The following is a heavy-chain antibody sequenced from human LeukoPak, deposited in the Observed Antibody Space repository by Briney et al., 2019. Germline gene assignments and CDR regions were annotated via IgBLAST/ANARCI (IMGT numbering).Heavy chain of an antibody. CDR3: ARDPSPEGFDY. D-gene: IGHD1-14*01. J-gene: IGHJ4*02. CDR1: GFTLSSYD. Sequence: GGSLRLSCAASGFTLSSYDMNWVRQAPGKGLECVSYISSTGTIIYYADSVKVRFTISRDNSKNSLYLQMNSLRAEDTAVYYCARDPSPEGFDYWGQGTLVTVSS. CDR2: ISSTGTII. V-gene: IGHV3-48*03.